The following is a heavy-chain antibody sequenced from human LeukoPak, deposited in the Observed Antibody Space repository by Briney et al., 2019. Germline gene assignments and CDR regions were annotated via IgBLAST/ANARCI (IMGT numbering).Heavy chain of an antibody. D-gene: IGHD6-13*01. V-gene: IGHV3-23*01. CDR3: AKGGSGSTFFDY. Sequence: GVSTISGGGGTTYYADSVKGRFTISRDNSKNTLYLQMQSLRAEDTAVYYCAKGGSGSTFFDYWGQGTLVTVSS. CDR2: ISGGGGTT. J-gene: IGHJ4*02.